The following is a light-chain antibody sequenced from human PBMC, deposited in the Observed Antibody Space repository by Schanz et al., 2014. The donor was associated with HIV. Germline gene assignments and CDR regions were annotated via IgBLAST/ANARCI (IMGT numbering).Light chain of an antibody. Sequence: IVLTQSPGTLSLSPGERGTLSCRASQSISSSLLAWYQKKPGQAPTLLIYAASSRASGIPDRFSGSGSGADFTLTISSLEPEDFAVYYCLQRSNWPPLTFGGGTKVEFK. CDR3: LQRSNWPPLT. CDR2: AAS. CDR1: QSISSSL. J-gene: IGKJ4*01. V-gene: IGKV3D-20*02.